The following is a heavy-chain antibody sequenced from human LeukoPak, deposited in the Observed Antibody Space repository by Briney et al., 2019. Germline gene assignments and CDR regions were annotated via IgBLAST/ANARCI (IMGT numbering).Heavy chain of an antibody. CDR2: IYSGGST. J-gene: IGHJ4*02. D-gene: IGHD3-22*01. CDR3: ARDPPTDYYDSSGYYL. CDR1: GFTVSSNY. Sequence: GGSLRLSCAASGFTVSSNYMSWVRQAPGKGLEWVSVIYSGGSTYYADSVKGRFTISRDNSKNTLYLQMNSLRAEDTAVYYCARDPPTDYYDSSGYYLWGQGTLVTVSS. V-gene: IGHV3-53*01.